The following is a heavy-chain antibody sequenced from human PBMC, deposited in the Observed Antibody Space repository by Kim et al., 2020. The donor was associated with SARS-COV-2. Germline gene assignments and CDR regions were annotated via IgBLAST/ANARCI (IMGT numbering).Heavy chain of an antibody. J-gene: IGHJ6*02. Sequence: GGSLRLSCAASGFTFSSYAMSWVRQAPGKGLEWVSVIYSGGSSTYYADSVKGRFTISRDNSKNTLYLQMNSLRAEDTAVYYFARSYDRGYYYYGMDVWG. CDR3: ARSYDRGYYYYGMDV. CDR1: GFTFSSYA. V-gene: IGHV3-23*03. D-gene: IGHD3-22*01. CDR2: IYSGGSST.